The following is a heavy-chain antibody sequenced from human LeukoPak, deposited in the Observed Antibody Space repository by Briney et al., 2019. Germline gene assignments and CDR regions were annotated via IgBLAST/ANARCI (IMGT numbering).Heavy chain of an antibody. Sequence: GGSLRLSCAASGFTFSTYAMHWVRQAPGKGLEWVAVISNDATKKYYADSVKGRSTISRDNSESTLYLQMNSLRAEDTAVYYCAKDMNTVTTTFDYWGQGTLVTVSS. CDR2: ISNDATKK. J-gene: IGHJ4*02. CDR3: AKDMNTVTTTFDY. CDR1: GFTFSTYA. V-gene: IGHV3-30*18. D-gene: IGHD4-17*01.